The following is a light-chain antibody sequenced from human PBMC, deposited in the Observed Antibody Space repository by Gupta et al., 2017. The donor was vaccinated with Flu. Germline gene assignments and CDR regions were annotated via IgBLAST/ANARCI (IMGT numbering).Light chain of an antibody. V-gene: IGLV1-47*01. CDR2: RTA. Sequence: QSVLTQPPSASGTPGQRVTISCSGSSSDIGNNYVYWYQQIPGTAPKLLIYRTAQRPSGVPDRFSGSKSGTSGSLAISGLRAEDEADYYCAAWDDSRSGWVFGGGTRLTVL. J-gene: IGLJ3*02. CDR3: AAWDDSRSGWV. CDR1: SSDIGNNY.